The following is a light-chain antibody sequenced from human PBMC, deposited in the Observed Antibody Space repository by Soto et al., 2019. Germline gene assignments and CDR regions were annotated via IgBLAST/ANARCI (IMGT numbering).Light chain of an antibody. CDR2: HAS. J-gene: IGKJ4*01. V-gene: IGKV1-5*01. CDR3: QQANSFPLT. CDR1: QSISNW. Sequence: DIQMTQSPSTLPXXVXXXXTXXXRASQSISNWLAWYQQKPGTAPKLLIYHASSLESGVPSRFSGSGSGTEFTLTISSLQPEDFATYYCQQANSFPLTFGGGTKVDIK.